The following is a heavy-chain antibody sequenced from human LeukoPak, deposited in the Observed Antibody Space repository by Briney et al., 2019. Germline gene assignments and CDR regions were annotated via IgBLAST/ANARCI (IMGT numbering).Heavy chain of an antibody. V-gene: IGHV1-18*01. CDR1: GYTFTSYG. CDR2: ISAYNGNT. Sequence: GASVKVSCKASGYTFTSYGISWVRQAPGQGLEWMGWISAYNGNTNYAQKLQGRVTMTTDTSTSTAYMELRSLRSDDTAVYYCARDIVVVPAAILPHFDYWGQGTLVTVSS. CDR3: ARDIVVVPAAILPHFDY. D-gene: IGHD2-2*01. J-gene: IGHJ4*02.